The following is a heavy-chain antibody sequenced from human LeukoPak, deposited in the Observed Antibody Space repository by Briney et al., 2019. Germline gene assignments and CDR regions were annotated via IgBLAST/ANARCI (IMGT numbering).Heavy chain of an antibody. Sequence: GGSLRLSCAASGFTFSNYGTHWVRQAPGKGLEWVAVIWYDGSNKYYADSVKGRFTISRDNSKNTLYLQMSSLRAEDTAVYYCATTDFDYWGQGTLVTVSS. J-gene: IGHJ4*02. D-gene: IGHD1-1*01. V-gene: IGHV3-33*01. CDR3: ATTDFDY. CDR2: IWYDGSNK. CDR1: GFTFSNYG.